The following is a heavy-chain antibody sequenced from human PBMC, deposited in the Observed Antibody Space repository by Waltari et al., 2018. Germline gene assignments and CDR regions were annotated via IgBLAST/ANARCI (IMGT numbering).Heavy chain of an antibody. D-gene: IGHD4-17*01. V-gene: IGHV1-69*04. CDR3: ARGSTTVTTAPPFDY. J-gene: IGHJ4*02. CDR1: GGTFSSYA. Sequence: QVQLVQSGAEVKKPGSSVKVSCKASGGTFSSYAISWVRQAPGQGLERMGGIIPILGIANYAQKFQGRVTITADESTSTAYMELSSLRSEDTAVYYCARGSTTVTTAPPFDYWGQGTLVTVSS. CDR2: IIPILGIA.